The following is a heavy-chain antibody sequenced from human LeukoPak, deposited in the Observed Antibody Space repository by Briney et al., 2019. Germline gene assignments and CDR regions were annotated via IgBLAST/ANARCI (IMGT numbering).Heavy chain of an antibody. CDR2: LISDGSSA. D-gene: IGHD2-8*02. CDR1: GFTFSSYW. J-gene: IGHJ6*02. CDR3: VRDSRYCPDV. Sequence: GGSLRLSCAASGFTFSSYWMHWVRQAPGKGLVWVSRLISDGSSASYADSVMGRFTISRDNAKNTLCLQMNSLRAEDTAVYYCVRDSRYCPDVWGQGTTVTVSS. V-gene: IGHV3-74*01.